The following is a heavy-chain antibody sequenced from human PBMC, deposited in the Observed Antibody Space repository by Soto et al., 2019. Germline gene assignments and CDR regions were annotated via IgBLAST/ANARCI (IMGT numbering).Heavy chain of an antibody. V-gene: IGHV1-46*03. CDR2: INPIGVST. J-gene: IGHJ3*02. CDR3: ARPQWLSPRGAFDI. Sequence: QVQLVQSGPEVKKPGASVKVSCKASGYTFTSNYMHWVRQAPGQGLEWMGIINPIGVSTSYAQKSQGRVTMPRDTSTSTVYMELTSLRSEDTAVYDCARPQWLSPRGAFDIWGQGTMVTVSS. CDR1: GYTFTSNY. D-gene: IGHD6-19*01.